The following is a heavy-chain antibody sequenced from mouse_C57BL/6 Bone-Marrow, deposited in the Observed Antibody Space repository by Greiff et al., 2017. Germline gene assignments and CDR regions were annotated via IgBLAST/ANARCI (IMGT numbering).Heavy chain of an antibody. V-gene: IGHV14-4*01. CDR3: TTVVHY. CDR2: IDPGNGDT. J-gene: IGHJ2*01. CDR1: GYTFTSYG. Sequence: VQLQQSGAELARPGASVKLSCKASGYTFTSYGISWVKQRPEQGLEWIGWIDPGNGDTEYASKFQGKATITADTSSNTAYLQLSSLTSEDTAVYYCTTVVHYWGQGTTLPVSS. D-gene: IGHD1-1*01.